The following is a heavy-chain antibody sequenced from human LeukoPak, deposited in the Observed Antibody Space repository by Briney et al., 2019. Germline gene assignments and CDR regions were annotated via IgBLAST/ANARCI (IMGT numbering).Heavy chain of an antibody. CDR3: AKDGGIYYSDY. J-gene: IGHJ4*02. D-gene: IGHD1-26*01. CDR2: ILHDGRTK. CDR1: GVTFSDYV. V-gene: IGHV3-30*18. Sequence: AGGPLRLSCAASGVTFSDYVMHGVREALGKTLEWMIYILHDGRTKLYADSVRGRFTISRDNSKNTVFLQMNSLRPEDTAVYFCAKDGGIYYSDYWGQGTLVTVSS.